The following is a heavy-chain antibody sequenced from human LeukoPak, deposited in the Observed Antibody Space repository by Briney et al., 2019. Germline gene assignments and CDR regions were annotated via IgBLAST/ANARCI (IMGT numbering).Heavy chain of an antibody. J-gene: IGHJ6*03. CDR1: GYTFTGYY. Sequence: ASVKVSCKASGYTFTGYYIHWVRQAPGQGLEWMGRINPNSGGTKCAQKFQGSVTMTRDTSISTAYMEVSRLRSDDTAMYYCARSYGDSGNHFYYMDVWGKGTTVTVSS. D-gene: IGHD4-17*01. CDR3: ARSYGDSGNHFYYMDV. V-gene: IGHV1-2*06. CDR2: INPNSGGT.